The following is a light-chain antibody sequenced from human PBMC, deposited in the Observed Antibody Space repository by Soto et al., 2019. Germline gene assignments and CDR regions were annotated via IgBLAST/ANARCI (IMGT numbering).Light chain of an antibody. V-gene: IGKV4-1*01. Sequence: DIVMTQSPDSLAVSLGERATINCKSSQSVLNSSKNKNYLAWYQQKPGQPPKLLIYWASTRESGVPDRFSGGGSGTDFTLTITSLQAEDVAVYYCQQYYSAPQNTFGQGTKLEIK. CDR2: WAS. CDR1: QSVLNSSKNKNY. J-gene: IGKJ2*01. CDR3: QQYYSAPQNT.